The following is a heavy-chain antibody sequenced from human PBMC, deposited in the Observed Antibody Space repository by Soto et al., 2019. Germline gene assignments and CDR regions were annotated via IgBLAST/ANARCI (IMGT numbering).Heavy chain of an antibody. V-gene: IGHV6-1*01. CDR3: ARATWLDYAFDI. J-gene: IGHJ3*02. Sequence: SQTLSLTCAISGDSVSSNRAAWNWIRQSPSRGLEWLGRTYYRSKWYNDYVGSVKSRITINPDTSKNQFSLQLNSMTPEDTAVHYCARATWLDYAFDIWGQGTMVTVSS. CDR1: GDSVSSNRAA. CDR2: TYYRSKWYN. D-gene: IGHD6-19*01.